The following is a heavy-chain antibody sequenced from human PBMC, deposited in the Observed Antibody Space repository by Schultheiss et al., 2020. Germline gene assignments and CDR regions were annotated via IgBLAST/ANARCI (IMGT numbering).Heavy chain of an antibody. Sequence: TLSLTCTVSGGSISSSSHYWGWIRQPPGKGLEWIGSIYYSGSTYHNPSLKSRVTISVDTSKNQFSLKLSSVTAADTAVYYCARHEWDLLNFDYWGQGTLVTVYS. CDR2: IYYSGST. CDR3: ARHEWDLLNFDY. CDR1: GGSISSSSHY. V-gene: IGHV4-39*01. D-gene: IGHD1-26*01. J-gene: IGHJ4*02.